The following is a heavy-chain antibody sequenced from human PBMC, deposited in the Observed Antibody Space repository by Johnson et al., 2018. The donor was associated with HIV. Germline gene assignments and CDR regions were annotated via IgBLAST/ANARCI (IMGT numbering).Heavy chain of an antibody. D-gene: IGHD3-10*02. CDR1: GFTSSDYY. CDR3: AKDDDMYGLPGAFDI. CDR2: ISSSGSII. Sequence: QVQLVESGGGLVKPGGSLRLSCAASGFTSSDYYMSWIRQAPGKGLEWVSYISSSGSIIYDADSVKGRFTISRDNAKNSLYLQMNSLRAEDTAVYYCAKDDDMYGLPGAFDIWGQGTMVTVSS. J-gene: IGHJ3*02. V-gene: IGHV3-11*04.